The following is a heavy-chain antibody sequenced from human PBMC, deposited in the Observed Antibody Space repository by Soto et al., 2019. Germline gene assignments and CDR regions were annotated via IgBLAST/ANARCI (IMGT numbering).Heavy chain of an antibody. CDR1: GFSLSTSGVG. J-gene: IGHJ4*02. CDR3: AHRPHSIAVASFYFDY. CDR2: IYWNDDK. V-gene: IGHV2-5*01. D-gene: IGHD6-19*01. Sequence: QITLKESGPTLVKPTQTLTLTCTFSGFSLSTSGVGVGWIRQPPGKALEWLALIYWNDDKRYSPSLKSRLTITKDPSKNQVVLTMTNMDPVDTATYYCAHRPHSIAVASFYFDYWGQGTLVTVSS.